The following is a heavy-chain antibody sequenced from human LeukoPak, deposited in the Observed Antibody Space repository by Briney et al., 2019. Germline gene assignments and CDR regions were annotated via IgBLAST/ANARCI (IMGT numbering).Heavy chain of an antibody. CDR1: GFTVSSNY. V-gene: IGHV3-23*01. J-gene: IGHJ3*02. D-gene: IGHD6-13*01. CDR3: AKVSSSSPLNAFDI. Sequence: PGGSLRLSCAASGFTVSSNYMSWVRQAPGKGLEWVSAISGSGGSTYYADSVKGRFTISRDNSKNTLYLQMNSLRAEDTAVYYCAKVSSSSPLNAFDIWGQGTMVTVSS. CDR2: ISGSGGST.